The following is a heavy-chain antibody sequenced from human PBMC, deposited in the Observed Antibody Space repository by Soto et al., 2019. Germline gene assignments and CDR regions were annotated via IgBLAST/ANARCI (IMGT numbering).Heavy chain of an antibody. Sequence: PVKLSWTASGYTFSSDRIGWLRQAPEQGLEWMGGIIPIFGTANYAQKFQGRVTITADESTSTAYMELSSLRSEDTAVYYGATSAGAGTFVPAYWGKGTLVPVTS. J-gene: IGHJ4*02. CDR3: ATSAGAGTFVPAY. CDR1: GYTFSSDR. CDR2: IIPIFGTA. D-gene: IGHD6-19*01. V-gene: IGHV1-69*13.